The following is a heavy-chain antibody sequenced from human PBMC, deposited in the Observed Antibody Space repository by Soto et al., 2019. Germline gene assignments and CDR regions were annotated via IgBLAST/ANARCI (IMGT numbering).Heavy chain of an antibody. CDR3: ARVGGDSTVTTLIDY. D-gene: IGHD4-17*01. CDR2: IYYSGST. Sequence: QVQLQESGPGLVKPSQTLSLTCTVSGGSISSGGYYWSWIRQHPGKGLEWIGYIYYSGSTYYNPSLKGRVTISVDTSKNQFSLKLSSVTAADTAVYYCARVGGDSTVTTLIDYWGQGTLVTVSS. J-gene: IGHJ4*02. CDR1: GGSISSGGYY. V-gene: IGHV4-31*03.